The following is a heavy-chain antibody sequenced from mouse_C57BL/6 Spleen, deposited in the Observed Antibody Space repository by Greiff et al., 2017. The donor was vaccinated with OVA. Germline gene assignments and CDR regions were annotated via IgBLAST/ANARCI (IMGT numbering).Heavy chain of an antibody. CDR1: GFTFTDYY. CDR2: ISNGGGST. J-gene: IGHJ3*01. Sequence: EVKLMESGGGLVQPGGSLKLSCAASGFTFTDYYMYWVRQTPEKRLEWVAYISNGGGSTYYPDTVKGRFTISRDNAKTTLYLQMSRLKSEDTAMYYCARPGSTAWFAYWGQGTLVTVSA. CDR3: ARPGSTAWFAY. D-gene: IGHD5-1*01. V-gene: IGHV5-12*01.